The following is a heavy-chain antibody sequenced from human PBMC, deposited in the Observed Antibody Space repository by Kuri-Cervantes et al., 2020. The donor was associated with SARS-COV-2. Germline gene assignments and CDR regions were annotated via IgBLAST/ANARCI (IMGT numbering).Heavy chain of an antibody. V-gene: IGHV3-21*01. CDR1: GFTFSSYS. CDR3: ARGLNIAQPVDFDY. CDR2: ISSSSYI. Sequence: LSLTCAASGFTFSSYSMNWVRQAPGKGLEWVSSISSSSYIYYADSVNGRFTISRDNAKNSLYLQMNSLRAEDTSVYYCARGLNIAQPVDFDYWGQGTLVTFSS. J-gene: IGHJ4*02. D-gene: IGHD2/OR15-2a*01.